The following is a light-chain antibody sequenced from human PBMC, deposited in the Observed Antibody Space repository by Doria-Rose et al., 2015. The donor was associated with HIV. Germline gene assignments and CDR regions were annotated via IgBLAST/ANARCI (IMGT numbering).Light chain of an antibody. CDR2: EVS. CDR3: MQTILLPFT. J-gene: IGKJ3*01. Sequence: EIVLTQPPLSLSVTPGQPASISYRSSQSLVNSDGKTYLYWYLQKPGQSPQLLIYEVSNRFSGVPDRFSGSGSGTDFTLKISRVEPEDFGVYYCMQTILLPFTFGPGTTVDIK. V-gene: IGKV2D-29*02. CDR1: QSLVNSDGKTY.